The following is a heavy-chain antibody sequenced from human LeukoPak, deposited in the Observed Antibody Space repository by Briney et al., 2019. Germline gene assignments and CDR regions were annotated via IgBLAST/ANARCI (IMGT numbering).Heavy chain of an antibody. J-gene: IGHJ3*01. D-gene: IGHD3-10*01. CDR2: INHSGST. CDR1: GGSFSGYY. CDR3: ARSSLRS. V-gene: IGHV4-34*01. Sequence: NTSETLSLTCAVYGGSFSGYYWNWIRQPPGKGLEWIGEINHSGSTNYNPSLKSRVTISVDTSKNQFSLKLSSVTAADTAVYYCARSSLRSWGQGTMVTVSS.